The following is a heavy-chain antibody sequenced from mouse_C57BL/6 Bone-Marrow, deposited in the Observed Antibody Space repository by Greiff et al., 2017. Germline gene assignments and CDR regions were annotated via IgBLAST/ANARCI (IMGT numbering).Heavy chain of an antibody. D-gene: IGHD1-1*01. Sequence: QVQLQQPGAELVMPGASVKLSCKASGYTFTSYWMHWVKQRPGQGLEWIGEIDPSDSYTNYNQKFKGKSTLTVDKSSSTAYMQRSSLTSEDSAVYYCAREGAITTVVDWYFDVWGTETTVTVSS. J-gene: IGHJ1*03. CDR3: AREGAITTVVDWYFDV. V-gene: IGHV1-69*01. CDR2: IDPSDSYT. CDR1: GYTFTSYW.